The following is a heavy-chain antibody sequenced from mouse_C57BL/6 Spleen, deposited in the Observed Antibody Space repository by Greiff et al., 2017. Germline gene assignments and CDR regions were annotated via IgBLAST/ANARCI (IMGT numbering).Heavy chain of an antibody. V-gene: IGHV5-17*01. D-gene: IGHD1-1*01. CDR1: GFTFSDYG. CDR3: ARAKSYYGSSSFAY. J-gene: IGHJ3*01. Sequence: EVKLVESGGGLVKPGGSLKLSCAASGFTFSDYGMHWVRQAPEKGLEWVAYISSGSSTIYYADTVKGRFTISRDNAKNTLFLQMTSLRSEDTAMYYCARAKSYYGSSSFAYWGQGTLVTVSA. CDR2: ISSGSSTI.